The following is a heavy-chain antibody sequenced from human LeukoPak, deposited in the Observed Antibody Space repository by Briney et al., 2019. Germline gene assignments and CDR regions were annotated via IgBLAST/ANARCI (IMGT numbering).Heavy chain of an antibody. CDR2: IIPIFGTA. J-gene: IGHJ4*02. Sequence: SVKVSWKASGVTFSSYAISWVRQAPGQGLEWMGGIIPIFGTANYAQKFQGRVTITTDESTSTAYMELSSLISEDTAVYYCARVGDVWSGKFDYWGQGTLVTVSS. CDR1: GVTFSSYA. V-gene: IGHV1-69*05. CDR3: ARVGDVWSGKFDY. D-gene: IGHD3-3*01.